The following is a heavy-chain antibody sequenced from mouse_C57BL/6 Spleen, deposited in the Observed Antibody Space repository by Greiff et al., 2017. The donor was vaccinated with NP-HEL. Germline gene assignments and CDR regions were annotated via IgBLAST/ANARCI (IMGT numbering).Heavy chain of an antibody. J-gene: IGHJ3*01. CDR2: INPNNGGT. V-gene: IGHV1-26*01. Sequence: VQLQQSGPELVKPGASVKISCKASGYTFTDYYMNWVKQSHGKSLEWIGDINPNNGGTSYNQKFKGKATLTVDKSSSTAYMELRSLTSEDSAVYYCAREGIYYDYELAYWGQGTLVTVSA. CDR3: AREGIYYDYELAY. CDR1: GYTFTDYY. D-gene: IGHD2-4*01.